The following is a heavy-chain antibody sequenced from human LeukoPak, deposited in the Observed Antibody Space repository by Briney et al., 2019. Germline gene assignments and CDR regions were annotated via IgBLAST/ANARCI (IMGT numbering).Heavy chain of an antibody. D-gene: IGHD3-9*01. CDR2: ISGAGGTT. CDR1: GFTFSSYG. J-gene: IGHJ4*02. V-gene: IGHV3-23*01. Sequence: GGSLRLSCTASGFTFSSYGMSWVRQAPGKGLEWASAISGAGGTTSYADSVKGRFTISRDNSKTTVFLQMNSLRAEDTAVYYCAVSVRFERVWHYFNNWGQGTQVTVSS. CDR3: AVSVRFERVWHYFNN.